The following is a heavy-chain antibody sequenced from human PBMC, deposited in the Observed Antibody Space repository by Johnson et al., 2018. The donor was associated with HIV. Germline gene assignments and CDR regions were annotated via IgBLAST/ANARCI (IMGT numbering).Heavy chain of an antibody. CDR1: GFTFSSYG. J-gene: IGHJ3*01. CDR3: ARDSTPWGGDYVGYAFDL. V-gene: IGHV3-30*02. CDR2: IRFDGSDK. D-gene: IGHD4-17*01. Sequence: QVQLVESGGGVVQPGGSLRLSCAASGFTFSSYGMHWVRQAPGKGLEWVAFIRFDGSDKYYADSVKGRFTISRDNAKKSLYLLMNSLRVEDTAVYYCARDSTPWGGDYVGYAFDLWGQGTMVTVSS.